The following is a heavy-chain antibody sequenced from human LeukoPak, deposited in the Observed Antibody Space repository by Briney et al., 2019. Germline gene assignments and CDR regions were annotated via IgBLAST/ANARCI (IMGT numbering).Heavy chain of an antibody. D-gene: IGHD1-7*01. Sequence: PGGSLRLSXAASGFSFSSHGMRWVRQAPGKGLEWVAFIRYDGSKKYYADSVKGRFTISRDNSKNTLYLQMNSLRAEDTAVYYCAKDSGLYEGTTFDYWGQGTLVTVSS. V-gene: IGHV3-30*02. J-gene: IGHJ4*02. CDR3: AKDSGLYEGTTFDY. CDR2: IRYDGSKK. CDR1: GFSFSSHG.